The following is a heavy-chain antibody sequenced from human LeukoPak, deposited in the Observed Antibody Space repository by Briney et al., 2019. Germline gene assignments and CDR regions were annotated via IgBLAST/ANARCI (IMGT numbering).Heavy chain of an antibody. J-gene: IGHJ4*02. V-gene: IGHV4-39*01. Sequence: SETLSLTCTVSGGSISSSSYYWGWIRQPPGKGLEWIGSIYYSGSTYYNPSLKSRVTISVDTSKNQFSLKLSSVTAADTAVNYCARPGASGDYIDYWGQGTLVTVSS. CDR1: GGSISSSSYY. CDR2: IYYSGST. D-gene: IGHD3-10*01. CDR3: ARPGASGDYIDY.